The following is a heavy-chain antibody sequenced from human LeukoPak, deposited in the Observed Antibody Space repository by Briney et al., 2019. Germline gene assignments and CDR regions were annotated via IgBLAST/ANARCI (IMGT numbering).Heavy chain of an antibody. Sequence: PGGSLRLSCAASGFTFSNYAMSWVRQAPGKGLEWVSVISGSGGSTYYADSVKGRFTISRDNSKNTLYLQMNSLRAEDTAIYYCAEVGPPERGSTSCFEYWGQGTLVTVSS. CDR2: ISGSGGST. CDR3: AEVGPPERGSTSCFEY. CDR1: GFTFSNYA. J-gene: IGHJ4*01. V-gene: IGHV3-23*01. D-gene: IGHD2-2*01.